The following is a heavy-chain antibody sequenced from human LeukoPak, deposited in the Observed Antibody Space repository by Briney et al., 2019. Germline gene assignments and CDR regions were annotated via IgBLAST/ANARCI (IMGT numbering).Heavy chain of an antibody. Sequence: GASVKVSCKASGYTFSSYGISWVRQAPGQGLEWMGWISAYNGNTNYAQKLQGRVTMTTDTSTSTAYMELRSLRSDDTAVYYCARVAIAARRGKFDYWGQGTLVTVSS. CDR2: ISAYNGNT. D-gene: IGHD6-6*01. V-gene: IGHV1-18*01. J-gene: IGHJ4*02. CDR1: GYTFSSYG. CDR3: ARVAIAARRGKFDY.